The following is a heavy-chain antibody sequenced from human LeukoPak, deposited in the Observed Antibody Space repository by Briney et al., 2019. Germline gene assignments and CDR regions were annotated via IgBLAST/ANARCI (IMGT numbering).Heavy chain of an antibody. D-gene: IGHD3-10*01. CDR1: GYTFTGYY. Sequence: ASVKVSCKASGYTFTGYYMHWVRQAPGQGLEWMGWINPNSGGTNYAQKFQGRVTMTRDTSISTAYMELSRLRSDDTAVYYCARDTHYGSGSYVYWGQGTLVTVSS. CDR2: INPNSGGT. CDR3: ARDTHYGSGSYVY. V-gene: IGHV1-2*02. J-gene: IGHJ4*02.